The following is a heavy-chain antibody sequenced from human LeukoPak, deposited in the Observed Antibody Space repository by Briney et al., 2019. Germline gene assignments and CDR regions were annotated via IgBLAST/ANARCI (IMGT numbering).Heavy chain of an antibody. D-gene: IGHD3-22*01. J-gene: IGHJ4*02. CDR2: ISYDGSNK. V-gene: IGHV3-30*04. CDR3: ARDSRYDSSGYYSFYFDY. Sequence: TGGSLRLSCAASGFTFSSYAMHWVRQAPGKGLEWVAVISYDGSNKYYADSVKGRFTISRDNSKNTLYLQMNSLRAEDTAVYYCARDSRYDSSGYYSFYFDYWGQGTLVTVSS. CDR1: GFTFSSYA.